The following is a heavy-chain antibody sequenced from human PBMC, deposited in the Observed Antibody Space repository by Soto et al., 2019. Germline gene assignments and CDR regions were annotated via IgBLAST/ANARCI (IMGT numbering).Heavy chain of an antibody. CDR3: VRDFGDLHDFWSGSDY. V-gene: IGHV4-38-2*02. J-gene: IGHJ4*02. Sequence: SETLSLTCAVSGYSINSGYYWGLIRQSPGKGLEWIGSVFHSGTTYSTPSLKTRLTISVDTSKNQFSLDLNAVTAADTAVYYCVRDFGDLHDFWSGSDYWGQGIPVTVSS. CDR2: VFHSGTT. D-gene: IGHD3-3*01. CDR1: GYSINSGYY.